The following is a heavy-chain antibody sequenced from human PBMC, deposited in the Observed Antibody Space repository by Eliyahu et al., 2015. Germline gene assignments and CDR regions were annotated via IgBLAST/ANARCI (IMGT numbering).Heavy chain of an antibody. CDR3: ARGGFYGDPFDY. CDR1: GGSISGGGYY. V-gene: IGHV4-31*03. CDR2: IYYSGST. Sequence: QLQESGPGLVKPSQTLSLTCTVSGGSISGGGYYWSWIRQHPGKGLEWIGYIYYSGSTYYNPSLKSRVTISVDTSKNQFSLKLSSVTAADTAVYYCARGGFYGDPFDYWGQGTLVTVSS. J-gene: IGHJ4*02. D-gene: IGHD4-17*01.